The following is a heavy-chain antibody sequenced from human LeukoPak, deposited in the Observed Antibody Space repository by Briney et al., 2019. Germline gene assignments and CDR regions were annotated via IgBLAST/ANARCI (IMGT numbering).Heavy chain of an antibody. J-gene: IGHJ4*02. CDR1: GFTFSDYY. Sequence: GGSLRLSCAASGFTFSDYYMSWIRQAPGKGLEWVSYISGSRSYTNYADSVKGRFTISRDNAKNSLYLQMNSLRAEDTAMYYCAREIGGGLHYFHSWGQGTPVTVSS. CDR2: ISGSRSYT. V-gene: IGHV3-11*05. CDR3: AREIGGGLHYFHS. D-gene: IGHD1-26*01.